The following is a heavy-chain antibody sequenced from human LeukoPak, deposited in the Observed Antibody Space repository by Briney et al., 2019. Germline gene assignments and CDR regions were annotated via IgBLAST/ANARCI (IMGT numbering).Heavy chain of an antibody. J-gene: IGHJ4*02. D-gene: IGHD1-26*01. CDR1: GYTFTGYY. CDR2: INPNSGGT. V-gene: IGHV1-2*02. CDR3: ARDLDGSYYFDY. Sequence: ASVKVSCKASGYTFTGYYIHWVRQAPGQGLEWMGWINPNSGGTKYAQKFQDRVTMTRDTSISTAYMELSRLRSDDTAVYYCARDLDGSYYFDYWGQGTLVTVSS.